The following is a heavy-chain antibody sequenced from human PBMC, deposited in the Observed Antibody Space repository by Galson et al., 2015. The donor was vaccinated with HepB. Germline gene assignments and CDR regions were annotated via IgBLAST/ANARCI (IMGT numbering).Heavy chain of an antibody. CDR1: GFTFSSYA. CDR2: ISGSGGST. Sequence: SLRLSCAASGFTFSSYAMRWVRQAPGKGLEWVSAISGSGGSTYYADSVKGRFTISRDNSKNTLYLQMNSLRAEDTAVYYCARDSSEFLGAHGGDYWGQGTLVTVSS. CDR3: ARDSSEFLGAHGGDY. D-gene: IGHD2/OR15-2a*01. V-gene: IGHV3-23*01. J-gene: IGHJ4*02.